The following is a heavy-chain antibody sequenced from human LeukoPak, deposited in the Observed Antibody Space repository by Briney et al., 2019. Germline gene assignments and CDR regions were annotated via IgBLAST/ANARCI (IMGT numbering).Heavy chain of an antibody. CDR2: ISFDGRNK. CDR3: AKDLYGSDYYRNLDV. V-gene: IGHV3-30*18. D-gene: IGHD6-19*01. CDR1: GFLFTTYV. J-gene: IGHJ4*02. Sequence: PGGSLRLSCGPSGFLFTTYVMHWFRQTPPKGLQWVALISFDGRNKYYADSVKGRCTISRDNSKNTVFLQMNSLRTEDTAVYYCAKDLYGSDYYRNLDVWGQGTLVSVSS.